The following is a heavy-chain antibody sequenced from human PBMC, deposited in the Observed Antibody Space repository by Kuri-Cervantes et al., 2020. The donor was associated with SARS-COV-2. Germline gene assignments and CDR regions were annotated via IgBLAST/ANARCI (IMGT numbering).Heavy chain of an antibody. CDR3: ARDSEGKYDLWSGYQYYYFYGMDV. V-gene: IGHV3-21*01. CDR1: GFSLSTYS. J-gene: IGHJ6*02. CDR2: ISSSSSYI. D-gene: IGHD3/OR15-3a*01. Sequence: GGSLRLSWAASGFSLSTYSMNWVRQAPGKGLEWVASISSSSSYIYYADSLRGRFTISRDNAKNSLYLQMSSLRAEDTAVYYCARDSEGKYDLWSGYQYYYFYGMDVWGQGTAVTVSS.